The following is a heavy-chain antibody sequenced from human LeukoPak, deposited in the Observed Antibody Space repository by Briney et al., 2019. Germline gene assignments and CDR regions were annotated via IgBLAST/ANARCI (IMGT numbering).Heavy chain of an antibody. D-gene: IGHD2-15*01. CDR3: ARGPRGYCSGGSCYPTWLDP. V-gene: IGHV3-30*01. Sequence: GRSLRLSCAASGFTFSSYAMHWVRQAPGKGLEWVAVISYDGSNKYYADSVKGRFTISRDNSKNTLYLQMNSLRAEDTAVYYCARGPRGYCSGGSCYPTWLDPWGQGTLVTVSS. J-gene: IGHJ5*02. CDR1: GFTFSSYA. CDR2: ISYDGSNK.